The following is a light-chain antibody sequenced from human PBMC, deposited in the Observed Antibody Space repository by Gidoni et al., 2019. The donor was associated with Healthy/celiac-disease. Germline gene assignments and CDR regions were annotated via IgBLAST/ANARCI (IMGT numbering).Light chain of an antibody. CDR2: DVS. CDR3: SSYTSSSTRV. Sequence: QSALTQPASVSGSPGQPLTISCTGTGSDVGGYNYVSWYQQHPGKAPKLMIYDVSNRPSGVSTRFSGSKSGNTASLTISGLQAEDEADYYCSSYTSSSTRVFGGGTKLTVL. CDR1: GSDVGGYNY. V-gene: IGLV2-14*01. J-gene: IGLJ2*01.